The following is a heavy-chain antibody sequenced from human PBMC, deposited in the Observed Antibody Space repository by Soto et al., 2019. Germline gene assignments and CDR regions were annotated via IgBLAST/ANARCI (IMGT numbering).Heavy chain of an antibody. D-gene: IGHD3-10*01. J-gene: IGHJ4*02. CDR1: GFTFSSYA. V-gene: IGHV3-23*01. Sequence: GGSLRLSCAASGFTFSSYAMNWVRQAPGKGLEWVSVISGSGGSTYYADSVKGRFTISRDNSKNTLYLQMNSLRAEDTAVYYCAKRNYGSEFDYWGQGTLLTVSS. CDR2: ISGSGGST. CDR3: AKRNYGSEFDY.